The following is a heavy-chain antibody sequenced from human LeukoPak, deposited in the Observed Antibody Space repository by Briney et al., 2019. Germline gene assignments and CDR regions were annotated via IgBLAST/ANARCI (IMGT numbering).Heavy chain of an antibody. CDR3: AREAGSFDY. Sequence: SETLSLTCTVSGGSISSYYWSWIRQPPAKGLEWIGYIYYSGSTNYNPSLKSRVTISVDTSKNQFSLKLSSVTAADTAVYYCAREAGSFDYWGQGTLVTVSS. CDR2: IYYSGST. J-gene: IGHJ4*02. D-gene: IGHD3-10*01. V-gene: IGHV4-59*01. CDR1: GGSISSYY.